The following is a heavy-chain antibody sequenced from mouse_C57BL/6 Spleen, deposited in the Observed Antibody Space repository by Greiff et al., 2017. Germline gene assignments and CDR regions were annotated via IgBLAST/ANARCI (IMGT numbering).Heavy chain of an antibody. D-gene: IGHD1-1*01. CDR2: ISDGGSYT. CDR3: AIDWTDYYGSSPWYFDV. Sequence: EVQGVESGGGLVKPGGSLKLSCAASGFTFSSYAMSWVRQTPEKRLEWVATISDGGSYTYYPNNVKGRFTISRDNAKNNLYLQMSHLKSEYTAMYYCAIDWTDYYGSSPWYFDVWGTGTTVTVSS. J-gene: IGHJ1*03. CDR1: GFTFSSYA. V-gene: IGHV5-4*01.